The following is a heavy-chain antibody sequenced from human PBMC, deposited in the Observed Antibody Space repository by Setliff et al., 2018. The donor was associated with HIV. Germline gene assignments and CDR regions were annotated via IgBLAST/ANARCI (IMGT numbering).Heavy chain of an antibody. J-gene: IGHJ4*02. Sequence: PSETLSLTCSVSGVSITTYHWHWVRQSPGKELEWLGWIYYTGYTDYNASLKSRLTISIDTSRNQFSLQLTSVTAADTAIYYCAQLGMVDDFDYWGQGTLVTVSS. V-gene: IGHV4-59*01. D-gene: IGHD1-1*01. CDR1: GVSITTYH. CDR2: IYYTGYT. CDR3: AQLGMVDDFDY.